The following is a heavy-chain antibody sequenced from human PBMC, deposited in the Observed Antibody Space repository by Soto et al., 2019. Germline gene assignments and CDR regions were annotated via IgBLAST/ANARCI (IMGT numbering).Heavy chain of an antibody. CDR1: GFTFTSSA. D-gene: IGHD2-15*01. V-gene: IGHV1-58*01. CDR3: AATGVVVAATGLFYYGMDV. CDR2: IVVGSGNT. Sequence: QMQLVQSGPEVKKPGTSVKVSCKASGFTFTSSAVQWVRQARGQRLEWIGWIVVGSGNTNYAQKFQERVTITRDMSTSTAYMELSSLRSEDTAVYYCAATGVVVAATGLFYYGMDVWAQGTTVTVSS. J-gene: IGHJ6*02.